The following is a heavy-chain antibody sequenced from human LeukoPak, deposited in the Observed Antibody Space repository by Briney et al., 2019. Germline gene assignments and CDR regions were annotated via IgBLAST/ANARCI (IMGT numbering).Heavy chain of an antibody. J-gene: IGHJ4*02. CDR2: IYHSGST. CDR3: ARDLQPSAALDY. Sequence: SQTLSLTCTVSGGSISSGGYYWSWIRQLPGKGLEWIGYIYHSGSTYYNPSLKSRVTISVDRSKNQFSLKLSSVTAADTAVYYCARDLQPSAALDYWGQGTLVTVSS. D-gene: IGHD6-6*01. CDR1: GGSISSGGYY. V-gene: IGHV4-30-2*01.